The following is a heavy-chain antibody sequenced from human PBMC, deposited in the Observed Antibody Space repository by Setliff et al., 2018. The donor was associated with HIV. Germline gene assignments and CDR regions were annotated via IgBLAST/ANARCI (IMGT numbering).Heavy chain of an antibody. Sequence: SETLSLTCSVSGASIRGHYWSWIRQSPGKGLEWIGNIYYSGNTNYNPSFKSRVTISVDTSKNQFSLRVNSVTAADTAVYYCARSSSSSPFFFDYWGQGSLVTVSS. D-gene: IGHD6-6*01. J-gene: IGHJ4*02. CDR2: IYYSGNT. CDR3: ARSSSSSPFFFDY. CDR1: GASIRGHY. V-gene: IGHV4-59*08.